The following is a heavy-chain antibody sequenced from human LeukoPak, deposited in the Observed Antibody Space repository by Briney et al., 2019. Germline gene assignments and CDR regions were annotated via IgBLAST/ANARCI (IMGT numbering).Heavy chain of an antibody. CDR3: ARRGYDSSSDWFNP. V-gene: IGHV5-51*01. J-gene: IGHJ5*02. CDR2: IYPGDSDT. CDR1: GYRFASYW. Sequence: GESLKISCRGSGYRFASYWIGWVRQMPGKGLEWMGIIYPGDSDTRYSPSFQGQVTISADKSISTAYLQWTSLKASDSAMYFCARRGYDSSSDWFNPWGQGTPVTVSS. D-gene: IGHD6-6*01.